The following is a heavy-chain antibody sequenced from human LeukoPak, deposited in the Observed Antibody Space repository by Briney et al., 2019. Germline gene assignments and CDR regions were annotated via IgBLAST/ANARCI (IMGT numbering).Heavy chain of an antibody. CDR1: GGTFSSYA. J-gene: IGHJ5*02. Sequence: GASVKVSCKASGGTFSSYAISWVRQAPGQGLEWMGGLIPIFGTATYAQKSQGRVTITRDESTSTAYMELSSLRSEDTAVYSCARDLGSPTEVGWFDPWGQGTLVTVSS. D-gene: IGHD6-13*01. CDR3: ARDLGSPTEVGWFDP. CDR2: LIPIFGTA. V-gene: IGHV1-69*05.